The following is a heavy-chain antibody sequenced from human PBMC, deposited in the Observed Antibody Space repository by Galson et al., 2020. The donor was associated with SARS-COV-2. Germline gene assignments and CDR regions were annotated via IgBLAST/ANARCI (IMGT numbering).Heavy chain of an antibody. CDR2: ISYDGSNK. V-gene: IGHV3-30*01. CDR1: GFTFSSYA. Sequence: GGSLRLSCAASGFTFSSYAMHWVRQAPGKGLEWVAVISYDGSNKYYADSVKGRFTISRYNSKNTLYLQMNSLRAEDTAVYYCARSVTYYYYMDVWGKGTTVTVSS. CDR3: ARSVTYYYYMDV. J-gene: IGHJ6*03.